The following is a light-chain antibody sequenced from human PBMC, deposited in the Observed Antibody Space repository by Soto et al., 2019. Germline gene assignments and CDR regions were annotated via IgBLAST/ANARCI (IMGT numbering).Light chain of an antibody. J-gene: IGKJ1*01. V-gene: IGKV3-15*01. CDR1: QSVRSN. CDR3: QQYDNWPRT. Sequence: EKVMTQSPATLSVSPGERATRSCRASQSVRSNLAWYQQKPGQPPRLLIYDASTRATGIPSRFSGSGSGTEFTLTISSLKSEDFAAYYCQQYDNWPRTFGQGTKVDIK. CDR2: DAS.